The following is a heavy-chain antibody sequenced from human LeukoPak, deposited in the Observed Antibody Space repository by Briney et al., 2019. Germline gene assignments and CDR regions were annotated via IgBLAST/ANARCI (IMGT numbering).Heavy chain of an antibody. CDR1: GFTFSSYS. V-gene: IGHV3-21*01. CDR3: ARKRETTVTKDYYYGMTS. J-gene: IGHJ6*02. D-gene: IGHD4-17*01. CDR2: ISSSSSYI. Sequence: GGSLRLSCAASGFTFSSYSMNWVRQAPGKGLEWVSSISSSSSYIYYADSVKGRFTISRDNAKNSLYPQMNSLRAEDTAVYYCARKRETTVTKDYYYGMTSGAKGPRSPSP.